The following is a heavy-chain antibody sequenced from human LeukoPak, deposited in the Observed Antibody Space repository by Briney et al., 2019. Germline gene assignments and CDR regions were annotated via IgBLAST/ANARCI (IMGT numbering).Heavy chain of an antibody. Sequence: GESLKISCKGSGYSFTSYGIGWVRQMPGKGLEWMGIIYPGDSDTRYSPSFQGQVTISADKSISTAYLQWSSLKASDTAMYYCARLLWGLTQPPIPKDRYNWFDPWGQGTLVTVSS. CDR2: IYPGDSDT. D-gene: IGHD7-27*01. J-gene: IGHJ5*02. CDR3: ARLLWGLTQPPIPKDRYNWFDP. CDR1: GYSFTSYG. V-gene: IGHV5-51*01.